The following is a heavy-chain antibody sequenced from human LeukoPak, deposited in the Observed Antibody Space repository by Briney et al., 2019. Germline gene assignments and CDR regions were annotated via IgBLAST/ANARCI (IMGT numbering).Heavy chain of an antibody. Sequence: GGSLRLSCAASGFTFSTYSMNWVRQAPGKGLEWVSAISGSGGSTYYADSVKGGFTISRDNSKNTLYLQMNSLRAEDTAVYYCAKDLLRFLEWLSRRYYYYGMDVWGQGTTVTVSS. D-gene: IGHD3-3*01. J-gene: IGHJ6*02. CDR3: AKDLLRFLEWLSRRYYYYGMDV. CDR1: GFTFSTYS. V-gene: IGHV3-23*01. CDR2: ISGSGGST.